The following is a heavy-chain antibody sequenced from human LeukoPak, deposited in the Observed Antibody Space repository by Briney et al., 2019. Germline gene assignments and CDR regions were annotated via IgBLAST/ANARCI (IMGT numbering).Heavy chain of an antibody. V-gene: IGHV4-59*01. CDR1: GGSISSYY. CDR3: ARVGYCSSTSCGRDYMDV. Sequence: ETSETLSLTCTVSGGSISSYYWSWIRQPPGKGLEWIGYIYYSGSTNYNPSLKSRVTISVDTSKNQFSLKLSSVTAADTAVYYCARVGYCSSTSCGRDYMDVWGKGTTVTVSS. D-gene: IGHD2-2*01. CDR2: IYYSGST. J-gene: IGHJ6*03.